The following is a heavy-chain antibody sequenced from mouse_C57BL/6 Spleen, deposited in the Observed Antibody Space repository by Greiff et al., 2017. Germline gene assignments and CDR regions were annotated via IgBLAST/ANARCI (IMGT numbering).Heavy chain of an antibody. CDR1: GYTFTSYW. D-gene: IGHD1-1*01. CDR3: ARRYYGSSYTYFDY. Sequence: QVQLQQPGAELVKPGASVKLSCKASGYTFTSYWLQWVKQRPGQGLEWIGEIDPSDSYTNYNQKFKGKATLTVDPSSSTAYMQLSSLTSEDAAVYYCARRYYGSSYTYFDYWGQGTTLTVSS. CDR2: IDPSDSYT. J-gene: IGHJ2*01. V-gene: IGHV1-50*01.